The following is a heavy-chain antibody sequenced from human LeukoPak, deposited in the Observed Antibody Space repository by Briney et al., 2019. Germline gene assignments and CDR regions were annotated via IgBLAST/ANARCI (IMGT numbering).Heavy chain of an antibody. CDR1: GFTFSSYS. CDR3: ARALGRGSYPYYYYYYYMDV. V-gene: IGHV3-21*01. D-gene: IGHD3-10*01. CDR2: ISSSSSYI. J-gene: IGHJ6*03. Sequence: PGGSLRLSCAASGFTFSSYSMNWVRQAPGKGLEWVSSISSSSSYIYYADSVKGRFTISRDNAKNSLYLQMNSLRAEDTAVYYCARALGRGSYPYYYYYYYMDVWGKGTTVTVSS.